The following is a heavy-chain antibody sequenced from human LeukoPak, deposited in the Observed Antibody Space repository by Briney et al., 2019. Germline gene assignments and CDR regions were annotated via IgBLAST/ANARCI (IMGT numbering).Heavy chain of an antibody. J-gene: IGHJ4*02. CDR3: TRGAAMDS. Sequence: GGSLRLSCAASGFTFSTHDMWWVRQAPGKGLEWVGFIRSKAYGGTTEYAASVKGRFTISRDDSKSIAYLQMNSLKTEDTAVYYCTRGAAMDSWGQGTLVTVSS. V-gene: IGHV3-49*04. CDR1: GFTFSTHD. CDR2: IRSKAYGGTT. D-gene: IGHD5-18*01.